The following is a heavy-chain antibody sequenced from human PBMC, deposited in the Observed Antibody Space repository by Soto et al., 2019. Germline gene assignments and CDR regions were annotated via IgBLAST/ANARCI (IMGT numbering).Heavy chain of an antibody. CDR3: ALAGIAAGGTVWNWFDP. D-gene: IGHD6-13*01. V-gene: IGHV3-23*01. CDR1: GFSFSSYA. Sequence: EVQLLESGGRLAPPGGSLRLSCAASGFSFSSYAMNWVRQAPGKGLEWVSGISGSGGETYYADSVKGRFSSSRDNSKNTVYLQMNSLRSEDTAVYYCALAGIAAGGTVWNWFDPWGQGILVTVSS. CDR2: ISGSGGET. J-gene: IGHJ5*02.